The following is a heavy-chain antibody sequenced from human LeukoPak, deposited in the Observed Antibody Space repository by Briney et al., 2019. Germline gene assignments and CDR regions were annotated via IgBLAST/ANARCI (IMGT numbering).Heavy chain of an antibody. CDR2: IWYDGSNK. D-gene: IGHD7-27*01. Sequence: GSSVTLSCAPSGLTLSSYCMHWVRQAPGEGREWVADIWYDGSNKYYADSVKGRFTISRDNSKNTLYLQMNSLRAEDTAVYYCARVMKELGIPYYYGMDVWGQGTTVTVSS. CDR1: GLTLSSYC. CDR3: ARVMKELGIPYYYGMDV. J-gene: IGHJ6*02. V-gene: IGHV3-33*01.